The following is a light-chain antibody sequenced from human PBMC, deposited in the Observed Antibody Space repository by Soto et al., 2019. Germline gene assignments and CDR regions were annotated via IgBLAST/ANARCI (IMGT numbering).Light chain of an antibody. V-gene: IGKV3-11*01. CDR1: QSVSSN. CDR3: QQRSNWPT. CDR2: DAS. J-gene: IGKJ1*01. Sequence: EVVMTQSPATLPVSPGERATPSRRASQSVSSNLAWYQQKPGQAPRLPIYDASNRATGIPARFSGSGSGTDFTLTISSLEPEDFAVYYCQQRSNWPTFGQGTKVDI.